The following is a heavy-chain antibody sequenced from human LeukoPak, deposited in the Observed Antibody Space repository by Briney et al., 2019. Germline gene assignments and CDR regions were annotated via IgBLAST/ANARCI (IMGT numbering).Heavy chain of an antibody. V-gene: IGHV4-34*01. J-gene: IGHJ5*02. Sequence: SETLSLTCAVYGGSFSGYYWGWIRQPPGKGLEWIGEINHSGSTNYNPSLKSRVTISVDTSKNQFSLKLSSVTAADTAVYYCARSYGDYDFWSGYYTRRWFDPWGQGTLVTVSS. D-gene: IGHD3-3*01. CDR3: ARSYGDYDFWSGYYTRRWFDP. CDR1: GGSFSGYY. CDR2: INHSGST.